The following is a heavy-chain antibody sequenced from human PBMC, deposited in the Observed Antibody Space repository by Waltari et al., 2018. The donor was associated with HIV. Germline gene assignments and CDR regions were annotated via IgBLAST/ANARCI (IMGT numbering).Heavy chain of an antibody. CDR3: ARGGYCSSAGCYASRYYFIMDV. J-gene: IGHJ6*02. V-gene: IGHV3-74*01. CDR2: IKREWGST. CDR1: GFSFSSYW. Sequence: ELQLVESGGVLIQPGGSLILSCAASGFSFSSYWMTWFGNARGKGMVVVARIKREWGSTTDADSVRGRFTISRDNAMTTLYLKMNSLGAEDTAEYFCARGGYCSSAGCYASRYYFIMDVWGQGTTVTVSS. D-gene: IGHD2-2*01.